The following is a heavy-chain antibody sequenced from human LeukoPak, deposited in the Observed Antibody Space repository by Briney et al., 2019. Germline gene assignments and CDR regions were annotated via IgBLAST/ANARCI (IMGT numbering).Heavy chain of an antibody. D-gene: IGHD4-23*01. Sequence: SVKVSCKASGYTFTSYAISWVRQAPGQGLEWMGRIIPILGIANYAQKFQGRVTITADESTSTAYMELSSLRSEDTAVYYCAREEGGKGTFDYWGQGTLVTVSS. CDR2: IIPILGIA. J-gene: IGHJ4*02. CDR1: GYTFTSYA. CDR3: AREEGGKGTFDY. V-gene: IGHV1-69*04.